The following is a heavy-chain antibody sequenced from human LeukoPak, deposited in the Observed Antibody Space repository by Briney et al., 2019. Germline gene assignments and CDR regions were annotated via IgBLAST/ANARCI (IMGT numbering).Heavy chain of an antibody. J-gene: IGHJ4*02. V-gene: IGHV4-61*02. CDR1: GGSISSGSYY. D-gene: IGHD3-3*01. Sequence: PSQTLSLTCTVSGGSISSGSYYWRWLRQPAGRGREWIGRIYTSGSTNYNPSLKSRVTISVDTSKNQFSLKLSSVTAADTAVYYCARDRNDFWSGYYRYWGQGTLVTVSS. CDR2: IYTSGST. CDR3: ARDRNDFWSGYYRY.